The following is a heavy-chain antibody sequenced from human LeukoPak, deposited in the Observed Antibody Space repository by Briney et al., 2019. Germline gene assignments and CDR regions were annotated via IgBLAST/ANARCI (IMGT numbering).Heavy chain of an antibody. V-gene: IGHV1-24*01. J-gene: IGHJ4*02. CDR2: FDPEDGET. CDR1: GYTLTELS. CDR3: ATYPYYYGSGSYPD. D-gene: IGHD3-10*01. Sequence: ASVKVSCKVSGYTLTELSMHWVRQAPGKGLEWMGGFDPEDGETIYAQKFQGRVTMTEDTSTDTAYMELSSLRSEDTAVYYCATYPYYYGSGSYPDWGPGTLVTVSS.